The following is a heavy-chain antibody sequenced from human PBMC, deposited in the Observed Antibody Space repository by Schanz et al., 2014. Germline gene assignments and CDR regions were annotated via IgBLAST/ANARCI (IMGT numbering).Heavy chain of an antibody. D-gene: IGHD3-10*01. Sequence: EVQLVESGGGLVQPGGSLRLSCAASGFTFGDYAMTWVRQAPGKGLEWVSYVSRSTPDIYYADSVKGRFTISRDNSKNTLYLQMNSLRAEDTAVYYCAKGRFGELSAFDIWGQGTMVTVSS. J-gene: IGHJ3*02. CDR3: AKGRFGELSAFDI. CDR2: VSRSTPDI. CDR1: GFTFGDYA. V-gene: IGHV3-23*04.